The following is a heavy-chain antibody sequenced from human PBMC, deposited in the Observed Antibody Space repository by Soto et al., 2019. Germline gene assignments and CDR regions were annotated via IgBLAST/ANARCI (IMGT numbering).Heavy chain of an antibody. Sequence: PSETLSLTCTFSGCSINSGDYSWTWIRQPPGKGLEWIGYIYHGGTTNYNPSLRSRVSVSIDKSKNQFSLKLTSVTAEDTAVYYCARDLRLVRGVISPGYFDHWGQGILVTVSS. J-gene: IGHJ4*02. CDR2: IYHGGTT. CDR1: GCSINSGDYS. V-gene: IGHV4-30-2*01. D-gene: IGHD3-10*01. CDR3: ARDLRLVRGVISPGYFDH.